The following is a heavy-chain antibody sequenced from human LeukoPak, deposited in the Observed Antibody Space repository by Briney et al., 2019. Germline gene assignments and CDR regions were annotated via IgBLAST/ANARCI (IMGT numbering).Heavy chain of an antibody. V-gene: IGHV4-59*08. CDR3: ARPFWYYDSSGYPRPGAFDI. J-gene: IGHJ3*02. Sequence: PSETLSLTCAVYGGSFSGYYWSWIRQPPGKGLEWIGYIYYSGSTNYNPSLKSRVTISVDTSKNQFSLKLSSVTAADTAVYYCARPFWYYDSSGYPRPGAFDIWGQGTMVTVSS. CDR1: GGSFSGYY. CDR2: IYYSGST. D-gene: IGHD3-22*01.